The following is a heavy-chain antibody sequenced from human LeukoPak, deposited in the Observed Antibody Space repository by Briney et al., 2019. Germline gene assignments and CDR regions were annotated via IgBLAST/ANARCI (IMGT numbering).Heavy chain of an antibody. CDR2: IYYSGDT. J-gene: IGHJ3*02. CDR1: GFTFSSYW. Sequence: GSLRLSCAASGFTFSSYWMSWVRQAPGKGLEWIGSIYYSGDTYFNPSLKSRVTISVDTSKSQFSLRLSSVTAADTAVYYCARHGNIVVVPDASKAFDIWGQGTMVTVSS. D-gene: IGHD2-2*01. V-gene: IGHV4-39*01. CDR3: ARHGNIVVVPDASKAFDI.